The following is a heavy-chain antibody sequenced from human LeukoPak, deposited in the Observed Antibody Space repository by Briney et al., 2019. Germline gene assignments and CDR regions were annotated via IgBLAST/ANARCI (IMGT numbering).Heavy chain of an antibody. D-gene: IGHD3-22*01. Sequence: GGSLRLSCAASGFTFSSYAMHWLRQAPGQGLEWVAVISYDGSNKYYADSVKGRFTISRDNSKNTLYLQMNSLRADDTAVYYCARGYYYDSSGYYSTFDYWGQGTLVTVPS. CDR1: GFTFSSYA. J-gene: IGHJ4*02. CDR2: ISYDGSNK. V-gene: IGHV3-30-3*01. CDR3: ARGYYYDSSGYYSTFDY.